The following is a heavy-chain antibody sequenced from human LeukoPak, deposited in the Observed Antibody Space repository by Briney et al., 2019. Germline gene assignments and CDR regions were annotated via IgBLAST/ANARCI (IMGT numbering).Heavy chain of an antibody. J-gene: IGHJ4*02. CDR1: GSTFSTYP. D-gene: IGHD1-26*01. CDR2: ISGNSVTI. CDR3: AKILSGTYSFDL. Sequence: GESLRLSCTASGSTFSTYPMTWVRQAPGQGLEWVSAISGNSVTIYYADSVKGRFTISRDNSKNTLYLQMYSLRAEDTAVYYCAKILSGTYSFDLWGRGTLVTVSS. V-gene: IGHV3-23*01.